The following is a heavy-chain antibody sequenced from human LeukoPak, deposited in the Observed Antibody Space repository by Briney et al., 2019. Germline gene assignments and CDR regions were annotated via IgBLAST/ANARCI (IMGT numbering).Heavy chain of an antibody. V-gene: IGHV4-4*02. D-gene: IGHD2-8*01. CDR2: IYHSGST. CDR3: ASRYCTNGVCYSAEGY. J-gene: IGHJ4*02. Sequence: ASGTLSLTCAVSGGSISSSNWWSWVRPPPGKGLEWIGEIYHSGSTNYNPSLKSRVTISVDKSKNQFSLKLSFVTAADTAVYYCASRYCTNGVCYSAEGYWGQGTLVTVSS. CDR1: GGSISSSNW.